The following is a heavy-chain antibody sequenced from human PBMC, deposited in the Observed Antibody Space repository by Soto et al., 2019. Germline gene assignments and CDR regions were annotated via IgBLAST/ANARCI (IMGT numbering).Heavy chain of an antibody. CDR3: TTPEWRATGEWFDP. V-gene: IGHV3-48*01. CDR2: ISSSSSTI. D-gene: IGHD3-3*01. CDR1: GFTFSSYS. J-gene: IGHJ5*02. Sequence: GGSLRLSCAASGFTFSSYSMNWVRQAPGKGLEWVSYISSSSSTIYYADPVKGRFTISRDNAKNSLYLQMNSLRAEDTAVYYCTTPEWRATGEWFDPWGQGTLVTVSS.